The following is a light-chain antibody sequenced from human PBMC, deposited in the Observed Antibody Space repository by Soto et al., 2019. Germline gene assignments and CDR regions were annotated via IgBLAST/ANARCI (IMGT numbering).Light chain of an antibody. CDR3: SSYTAYTTLGV. Sequence: QSALTQPASVSGSPGQSITISCTGTPSDIGNYNYVSWYQQHPGKAPKLIIYGVSNRPSGVSNRFSASKSGNAASLTISGLQAEDEADYYCSSYTAYTTLGVFGGGTKVTVL. CDR1: PSDIGNYNY. CDR2: GVS. V-gene: IGLV2-14*01. J-gene: IGLJ3*02.